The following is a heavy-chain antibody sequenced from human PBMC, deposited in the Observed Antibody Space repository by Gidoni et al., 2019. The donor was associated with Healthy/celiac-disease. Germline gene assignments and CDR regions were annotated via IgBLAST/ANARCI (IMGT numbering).Heavy chain of an antibody. J-gene: IGHJ4*02. D-gene: IGHD2-15*01. V-gene: IGHV1-8*01. Sequence: QVQLVQSGAEVKKPGASVKVSCQASGYTFTSYDINRVRQATGQGREWMGWMNPNSGNTDYAQKCQGRGTMTRNTSISTAYMELSSLRSEETAVYYCARGISEGYWGQGTLVTVSS. CDR3: ARGISEGY. CDR1: GYTFTSYD. CDR2: MNPNSGNT.